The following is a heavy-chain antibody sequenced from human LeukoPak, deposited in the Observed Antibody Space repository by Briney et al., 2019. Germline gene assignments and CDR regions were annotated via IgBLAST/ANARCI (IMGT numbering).Heavy chain of an antibody. CDR3: ARAGSHYYGSGSGFYFDY. J-gene: IGHJ4*02. Sequence: PGGSLRLSCAASGFSFSSYSMNWVRQAPGKGLEWVSYIRSSSSTIYYADSAKGRFTISRDNAKNSLYLQMNSLRDEDTAVYYCARAGSHYYGSGSGFYFDYWGQRTLVTVSS. CDR1: GFSFSSYS. D-gene: IGHD3-10*01. V-gene: IGHV3-48*02. CDR2: IRSSSSTI.